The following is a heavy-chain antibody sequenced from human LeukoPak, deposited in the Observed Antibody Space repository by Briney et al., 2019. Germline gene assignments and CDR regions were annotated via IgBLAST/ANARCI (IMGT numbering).Heavy chain of an antibody. CDR3: ATSHPLYTFGPPES. CDR1: GFTFSSFT. V-gene: IGHV3-30*04. Sequence: PGKSLRLSCAASGFTFSSFTLYWVRQAPGEGLECVTMISSDASIKYYTDSVKGRFTVSRDNSTNTLYLQMTSLRPDDTAIYYCATSHPLYTFGPPESRGQGTLVSVSS. J-gene: IGHJ4*02. CDR2: ISSDASIK. D-gene: IGHD5-18*01.